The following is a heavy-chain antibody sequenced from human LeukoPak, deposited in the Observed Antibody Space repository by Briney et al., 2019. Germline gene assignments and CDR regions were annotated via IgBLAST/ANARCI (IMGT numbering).Heavy chain of an antibody. V-gene: IGHV1-69*05. CDR2: IIPIFGTA. Sequence: SVKVSCKASGGTFNSYAISWVRQAPRQGLEWMGGIIPIFGTANYAQKVQGRVTITTDESTTTAYMELSSLRSEDTAVYYCARARSPSSGYLLRDHNWFDPWGQGTLVTVSS. CDR3: ARARSPSSGYLLRDHNWFDP. J-gene: IGHJ5*02. CDR1: GGTFNSYA. D-gene: IGHD3-22*01.